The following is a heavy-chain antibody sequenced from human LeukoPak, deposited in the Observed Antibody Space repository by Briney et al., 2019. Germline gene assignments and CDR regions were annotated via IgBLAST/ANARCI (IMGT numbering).Heavy chain of an antibody. D-gene: IGHD6-13*01. CDR2: ISYDGSNK. V-gene: IGHV3-30*04. J-gene: IGHJ4*02. CDR1: GFTFSSYA. CDR3: ARDAGLAQRLVLLSVDY. Sequence: PGGSLRLSCAASGFTFSSYAMHWVRQAPGKGLEWVAVISYDGSNKYYADSVKGRFTISRDNSKNTLYLQMNSLRAEDTAVYYCARDAGLAQRLVLLSVDYWGQGTLVTVSS.